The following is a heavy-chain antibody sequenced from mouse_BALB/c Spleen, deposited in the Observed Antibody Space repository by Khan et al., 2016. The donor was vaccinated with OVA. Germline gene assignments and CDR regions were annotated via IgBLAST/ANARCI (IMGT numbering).Heavy chain of an antibody. CDR1: GYSITSGYF. CDR2: IRYDGNS. D-gene: IGHD3-1*01. Sequence: EVELVESGPGLVKPSQSLSLTCSVTGYSITSGYFWNWIRQFPGNKLEWMGYIRYDGNSNYNPSLKNRISITRDTSKNPFFLKLNSVTPEATATYYCARGGSSGPAWFDYWGRGTLVTVSA. J-gene: IGHJ3*01. CDR3: ARGGSSGPAWFDY. V-gene: IGHV3-6*02.